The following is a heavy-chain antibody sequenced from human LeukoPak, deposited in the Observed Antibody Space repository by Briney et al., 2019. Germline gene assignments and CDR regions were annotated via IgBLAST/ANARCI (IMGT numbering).Heavy chain of an antibody. V-gene: IGHV3-66*02. J-gene: IGHJ4*02. CDR1: GFTVSSNY. Sequence: TGGSLRLSCAASGFTVSSNYMSWVRQAPGKGLEWVSVIYSGGSTYYADSVKGRFTISRDNSKNTLYLQMNSLRAEDTAVYYCARGPGYSSGWRSDYWGQGTLVTVSS. CDR2: IYSGGST. CDR3: ARGPGYSSGWRSDY. D-gene: IGHD6-19*01.